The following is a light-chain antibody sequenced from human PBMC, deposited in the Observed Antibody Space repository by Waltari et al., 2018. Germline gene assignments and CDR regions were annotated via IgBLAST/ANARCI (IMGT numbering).Light chain of an antibody. V-gene: IGKV1-5*03. J-gene: IGKJ1*01. CDR1: QSINTW. CDR3: QWYNSYSGT. Sequence: DIQMTQSPSTLPASVGDRVTTTCRASQSINTWLAWYQQKPGKAPKLLISKASILESGVPSRFSGSGSGTEFTLTISSLQPDDFASYCCQWYNSYSGTFGQGTKVEIK. CDR2: KAS.